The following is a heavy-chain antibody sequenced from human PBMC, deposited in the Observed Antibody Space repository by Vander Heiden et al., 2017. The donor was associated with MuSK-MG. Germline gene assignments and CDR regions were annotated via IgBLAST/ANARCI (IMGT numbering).Heavy chain of an antibody. D-gene: IGHD3-10*01. Sequence: QITLKESGPTLVKPTQTLTLTCTFSGFSLSTSGGGVGWIRQPPGKALEWLALIYWDDDKRYSPSLKSRLTITKDTSKNQVVLTMTNMDPVDTATYYCAHRRAYGSGSYYNVRWFDPWGQGTLVTVSS. CDR3: AHRRAYGSGSYYNVRWFDP. CDR2: IYWDDDK. V-gene: IGHV2-5*02. J-gene: IGHJ5*02. CDR1: GFSLSTSGGG.